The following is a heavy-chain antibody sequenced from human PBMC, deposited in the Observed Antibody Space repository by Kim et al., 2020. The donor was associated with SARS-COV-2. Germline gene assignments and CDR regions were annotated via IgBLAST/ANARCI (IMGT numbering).Heavy chain of an antibody. D-gene: IGHD3-10*01. J-gene: IGHJ4*02. Sequence: GGSLRLSCAASGFTFSSSVMSWVRQPPGKGLEWVSTFSVSSGTTYYADSVKGRFTISRDNSRNTFYLQMNSLRVDDTAMYYCAIESKGAGRGSYYWGQGTLVTVSS. CDR1: GFTFSSSV. CDR2: FSVSSGTT. V-gene: IGHV3-23*01. CDR3: AIESKGAGRGSYY.